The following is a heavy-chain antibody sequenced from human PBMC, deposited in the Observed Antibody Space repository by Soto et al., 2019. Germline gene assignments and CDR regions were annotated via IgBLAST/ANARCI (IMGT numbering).Heavy chain of an antibody. Sequence: GGSLRLSCAASGFTFSNAWMSWVRQAPGKGLEWVGRIKSKTDGGTTDYAAPVKGRFTISRDDSKNTLYLQMNSLKTEDTAAYYCTTEDYYYGMDVWGQGTTITVSS. CDR2: IKSKTDGGTT. V-gene: IGHV3-15*01. CDR3: TTEDYYYGMDV. J-gene: IGHJ6*02. CDR1: GFTFSNAW.